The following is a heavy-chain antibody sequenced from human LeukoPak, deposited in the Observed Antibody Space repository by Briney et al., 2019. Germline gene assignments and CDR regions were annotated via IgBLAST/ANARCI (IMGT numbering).Heavy chain of an antibody. CDR3: ARERYCSGGSCYSGDFFAFDI. D-gene: IGHD2-15*01. CDR1: GGTFSSYA. Sequence: SVKVSCKASGGTFSSYAISWVRQAPGQGLEWMGGIIPIFGTANYAQKFQGRVTITADESTSTAYMELSSLRSEDTAVYYCARERYCSGGSCYSGDFFAFDIWGQGTMVTVSS. V-gene: IGHV1-69*01. J-gene: IGHJ3*02. CDR2: IIPIFGTA.